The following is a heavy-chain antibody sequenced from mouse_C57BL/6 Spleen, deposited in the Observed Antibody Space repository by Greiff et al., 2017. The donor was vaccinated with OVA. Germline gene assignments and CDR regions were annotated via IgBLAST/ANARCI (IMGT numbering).Heavy chain of an antibody. Sequence: EVKLMESGPGLVKPSQSLSLTCSVTGYSITSGYYWNWIRQFPGNKLEWMGYISYDGSNNYNPSLKNRISITRDTSKNQFFLKLNSVTTEDTATYYCARDDGYPYWYFDVWGTGTTVTVSS. CDR3: ARDDGYPYWYFDV. D-gene: IGHD2-3*01. CDR2: ISYDGSN. CDR1: GYSITSGYY. V-gene: IGHV3-6*01. J-gene: IGHJ1*03.